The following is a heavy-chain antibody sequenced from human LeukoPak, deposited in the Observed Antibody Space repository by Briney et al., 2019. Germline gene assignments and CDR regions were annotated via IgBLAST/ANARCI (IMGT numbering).Heavy chain of an antibody. D-gene: IGHD3-10*01. CDR1: GFTFSSYW. Sequence: PGGSLRLSCAASGFTFSSYWMSWVRQAPGKGLEWVANIKQDGSEKYYVDSVKGRFTISRDNAKNSLYLQMNSLRAEDTAVYYCAREGRLGYYGSGRHGFDYWGQGTLVTVSS. CDR3: AREGRLGYYGSGRHGFDY. V-gene: IGHV3-7*01. J-gene: IGHJ4*02. CDR2: IKQDGSEK.